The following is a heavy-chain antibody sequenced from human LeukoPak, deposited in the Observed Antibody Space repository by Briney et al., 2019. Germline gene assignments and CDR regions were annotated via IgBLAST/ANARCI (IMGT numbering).Heavy chain of an antibody. D-gene: IGHD3-22*01. CDR3: ARPYDTRGYFADY. Sequence: GGSRRLSWAAPGFTLRSYAMNWVRQAPGKGLEWVSSISRGSDHIFYADSMKGRFTISRDNAKNSLYLQMNSLGAEDTAVYYCARPYDTRGYFADYWGQGTLVTVSS. CDR2: ISRGSDHI. V-gene: IGHV3-21*01. J-gene: IGHJ4*02. CDR1: GFTLRSYA.